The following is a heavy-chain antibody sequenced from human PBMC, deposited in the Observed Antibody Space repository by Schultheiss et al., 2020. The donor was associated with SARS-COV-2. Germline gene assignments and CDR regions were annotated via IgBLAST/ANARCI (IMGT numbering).Heavy chain of an antibody. D-gene: IGHD3-10*01. CDR2: ISSSSSYI. CDR3: AGAITMVRGVITELQGYYYGMDV. V-gene: IGHV3-21*01. J-gene: IGHJ6*02. Sequence: GGSLRLSCAASGFTFSSYSMNWVRQAPGKGLEWVSSISSSSSYIYYADSVKGRFTISRDNAKNSLYLQMNSLRAEDTAVYYCAGAITMVRGVITELQGYYYGMDVWGQGTTVTVSS. CDR1: GFTFSSYS.